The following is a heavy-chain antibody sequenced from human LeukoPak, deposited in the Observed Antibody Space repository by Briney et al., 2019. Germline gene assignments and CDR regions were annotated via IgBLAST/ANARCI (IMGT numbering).Heavy chain of an antibody. D-gene: IGHD5-12*01. CDR3: ARGRGYSGYLFDY. J-gene: IGHJ4*02. V-gene: IGHV4-39*01. Sequence: SETLSLTCTVSGGSISSSSYYWGWIRQPPGKGLEWIGSIYYSGSTYYNPSLKSRVTISVDTSKNQFSLKLSSVTAADTAVYYCARGRGYSGYLFDYWGQGTLVTVSS. CDR1: GGSISSSSYY. CDR2: IYYSGST.